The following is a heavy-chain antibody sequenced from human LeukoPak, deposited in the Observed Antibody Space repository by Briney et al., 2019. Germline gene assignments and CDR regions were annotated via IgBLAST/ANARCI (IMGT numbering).Heavy chain of an antibody. J-gene: IGHJ4*02. D-gene: IGHD3-3*02. Sequence: GGSLRLSCAASGFTFSSYAMHWVRQAPGKGLEWVAVISYDGSNKYYADSVKGRFTISRDNSKNTLYLQMNSLRAEDTAVYYCAKDKHFWSGYQYYFDYWGQGTLVTVSS. V-gene: IGHV3-30-3*01. CDR1: GFTFSSYA. CDR2: ISYDGSNK. CDR3: AKDKHFWSGYQYYFDY.